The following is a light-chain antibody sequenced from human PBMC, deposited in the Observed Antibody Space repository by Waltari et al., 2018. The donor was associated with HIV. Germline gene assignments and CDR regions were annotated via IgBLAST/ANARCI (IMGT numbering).Light chain of an antibody. V-gene: IGLV3-1*01. CDR1: VLGDKD. CDR2: QDN. J-gene: IGLJ2*01. Sequence: SYEVTQPPSVAVSPGQTASITCSGHVLGDKDTCWYQQKPGQSPLLVIYQDNKRPSGIPERFSASSSGHTATLTISGTLPMDEADYYCQAWGSSTSGVFGRGTRLTVL. CDR3: QAWGSSTSGV.